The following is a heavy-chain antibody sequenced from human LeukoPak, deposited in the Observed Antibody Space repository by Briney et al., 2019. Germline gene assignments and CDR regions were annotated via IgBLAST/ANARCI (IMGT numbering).Heavy chain of an antibody. V-gene: IGHV3-21*01. D-gene: IGHD2-2*02. J-gene: IGHJ4*02. Sequence: GGSLRLSCAASGFTFSSYAMNWVRQAPGKGLEWVSSISRSSSDIYYADSVKGRFTISRDNAKNSLYLQVNSLRAEDTAVYYCAREYYSGISCYMDYWGQGTLVSVSS. CDR1: GFTFSSYA. CDR3: AREYYSGISCYMDY. CDR2: ISRSSSDI.